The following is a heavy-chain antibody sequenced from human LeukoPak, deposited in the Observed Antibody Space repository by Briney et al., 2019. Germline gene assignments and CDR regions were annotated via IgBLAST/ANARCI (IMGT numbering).Heavy chain of an antibody. Sequence: ASVKVSCKASGYTFTTYGISWVRQAPGQGLEWMGWISGYSGHTNYARKFQGRVTMTSDTSTRTAYMALKSLRSDDTAVYYCARGSYDSSGYDYWGQGTRVTVSS. CDR2: ISGYSGHT. J-gene: IGHJ4*02. CDR3: ARGSYDSSGYDY. CDR1: GYTFTTYG. V-gene: IGHV1-18*01. D-gene: IGHD3-22*01.